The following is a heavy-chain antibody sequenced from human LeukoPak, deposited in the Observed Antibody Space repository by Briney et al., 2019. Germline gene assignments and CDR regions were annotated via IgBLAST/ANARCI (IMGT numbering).Heavy chain of an antibody. V-gene: IGHV1-46*01. D-gene: IGHD3-10*01. CDR3: ARVDKDPFTAVRDYGMDV. CDR2: INPSGGST. CDR1: GYTFTSYY. Sequence: ASVKVSCKASGYTFTSYYMHWVRQAPGQGLEWMGIINPSGGSTSYAQKFQGRVTMTRDTSTSTVYMELSSLRSEDTAVYYCARVDKDPFTAVRDYGMDVWGQGTTVTVSS. J-gene: IGHJ6*02.